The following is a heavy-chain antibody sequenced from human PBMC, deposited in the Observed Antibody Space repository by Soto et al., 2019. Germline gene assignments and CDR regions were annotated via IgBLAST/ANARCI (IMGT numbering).Heavy chain of an antibody. V-gene: IGHV4-30-2*01. Sequence: SSETLSLTCAVSGGSIGSGGDSWSWIRQPPGKGLEWIGYIYHSGSTYYNPSLKSRVTISVDRSKNQFSLKLSSVTAADTAVYYCARVPSPWGQGTLVTVSS. CDR2: IYHSGST. CDR3: ARVPSP. CDR1: GGSIGSGGDS. J-gene: IGHJ5*02.